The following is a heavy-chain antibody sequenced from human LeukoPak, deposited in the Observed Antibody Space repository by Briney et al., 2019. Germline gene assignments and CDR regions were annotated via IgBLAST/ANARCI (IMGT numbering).Heavy chain of an antibody. CDR3: ARACGASCYAVDYYYYGMDV. CDR1: GFTFSSFE. V-gene: IGHV3-48*03. CDR2: ISSSGSSI. D-gene: IGHD2-15*01. Sequence: GGSLRLSCAVSGFTFSSFEMNWVRQAPGKGLEWVSFISSSGSSIYYADSVKGRFTISRDNAKNSLYLQMNSLGAGDTAVYYCARACGASCYAVDYYYYGMDVWGQGTTVTVSS. J-gene: IGHJ6*02.